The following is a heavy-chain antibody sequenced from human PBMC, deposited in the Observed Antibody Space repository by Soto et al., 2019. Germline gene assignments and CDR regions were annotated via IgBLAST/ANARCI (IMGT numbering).Heavy chain of an antibody. CDR1: GFTFSSYS. CDR3: ARDGGMAAARVLYYYYMDV. J-gene: IGHJ6*03. Sequence: GGSLRLSCAASGFTFSSYSMNWVRQAPGKGLEWVSSISSSSSYIYYADSVKGRFTISRDNAKNSLYLQMNSLRAEDTAVYYCARDGGMAAARVLYYYYMDVWGKGTTVTVSS. CDR2: ISSSSSYI. D-gene: IGHD6-13*01. V-gene: IGHV3-21*01.